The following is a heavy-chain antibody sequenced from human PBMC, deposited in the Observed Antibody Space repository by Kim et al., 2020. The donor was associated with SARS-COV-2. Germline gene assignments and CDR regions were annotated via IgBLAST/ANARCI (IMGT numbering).Heavy chain of an antibody. CDR1: GYTFTSYG. Sequence: ASVKVSCKASGYTFTSYGISWVRQAPGQGLEWMGWISAYNGITNYAQKLQGRVTMTTDTSTSTAYMELRSLRSDDTAVYYCARNRWLRHYYYYYGMDVWGQGTTVTVSS. CDR2: ISAYNGIT. CDR3: ARNRWLRHYYYYYGMDV. J-gene: IGHJ6*02. D-gene: IGHD5-12*01. V-gene: IGHV1-18*04.